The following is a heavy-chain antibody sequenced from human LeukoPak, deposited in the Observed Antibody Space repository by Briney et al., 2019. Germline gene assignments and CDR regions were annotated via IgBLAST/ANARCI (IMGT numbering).Heavy chain of an antibody. CDR1: GFTFSSYW. D-gene: IGHD5-24*01. J-gene: IGHJ4*02. Sequence: PGGSLRLSCAASGFTFSSYWMHWVRQGPGEGLVWVSRISNDGGHKFYADSVKGRFAMSRDNAKNTLYLQMNSLRAEDTAVYYCARVTGGYNLVDYWGQGTLVTVSS. CDR3: ARVTGGYNLVDY. CDR2: ISNDGGHK. V-gene: IGHV3-74*01.